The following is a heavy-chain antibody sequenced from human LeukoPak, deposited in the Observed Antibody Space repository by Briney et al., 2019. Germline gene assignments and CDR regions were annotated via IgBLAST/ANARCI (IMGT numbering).Heavy chain of an antibody. D-gene: IGHD3-10*01. CDR2: INPSGGST. V-gene: IGHV1-46*01. CDR3: ASAVRGDHYYFDY. CDR1: GYTFTSYY. J-gene: IGHJ4*02. Sequence: AAVKVSCKASGYTFTSYYMHWVRQAPGQGLELMGIINPSGGSTSYAQKFQGRVTMTSDMSTSTVYMELSSLRSEDTAVYYCASAVRGDHYYFDYWGQGTLVTVSS.